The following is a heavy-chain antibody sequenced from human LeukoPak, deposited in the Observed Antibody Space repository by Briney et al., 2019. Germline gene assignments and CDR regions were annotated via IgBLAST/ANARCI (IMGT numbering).Heavy chain of an antibody. CDR2: ISSSSSYI. V-gene: IGHV3-21*01. Sequence: GGSLRLSCAASGFTFSSYSMNWVRQAPGKGLEWVSSISSSSSYIYYADSVKGRFTISRDNAKNSLYLQMNSLRAEGTAVYYCARSRGKAFDIWGQGTMVTVSS. CDR1: GFTFSSYS. CDR3: ARSRGKAFDI. D-gene: IGHD3-10*01. J-gene: IGHJ3*02.